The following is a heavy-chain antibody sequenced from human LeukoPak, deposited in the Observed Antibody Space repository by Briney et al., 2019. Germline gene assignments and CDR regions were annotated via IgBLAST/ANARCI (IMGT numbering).Heavy chain of an antibody. Sequence: ASVKVSCKASRYTFTGYYMHWVRQAPGQGLEWMGWINPNSGGTNYAQKFQGWVTMTRDTSISTAYMELSRLGSDDTAVYYCARDRHKTSHFDYWGQGALVTVSS. CDR2: INPNSGGT. CDR1: RYTFTGYY. V-gene: IGHV1-2*04. CDR3: ARDRHKTSHFDY. J-gene: IGHJ4*02. D-gene: IGHD4-11*01.